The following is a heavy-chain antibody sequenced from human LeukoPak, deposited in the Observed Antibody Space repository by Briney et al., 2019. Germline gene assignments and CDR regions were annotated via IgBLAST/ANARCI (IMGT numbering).Heavy chain of an antibody. J-gene: IGHJ4*02. D-gene: IGHD1-26*01. V-gene: IGHV4-39*07. CDR3: ARDSSGSFLDY. CDR1: GGSISSSSYY. CDR2: IYYSGST. Sequence: SETLSLTCTVSGGSISSSSYYWGWIRQPPGKGLEWIGSIYYSGSTYYNPSLKSRVTISVDTSKNQFSLKLSSVTAADTAVYYCARDSSGSFLDYWGQGTLVTVSS.